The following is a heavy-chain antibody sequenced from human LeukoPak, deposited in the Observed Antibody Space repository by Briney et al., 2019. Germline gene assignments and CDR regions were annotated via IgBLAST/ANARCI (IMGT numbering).Heavy chain of an antibody. CDR3: ARGYKLGYSSGWSIFDY. CDR1: GYTSTSYD. V-gene: IGHV1-8*02. Sequence: ASVKVSCKASGYTSTSYDINWVRQATGQGLEWMGWINPNSGNTGYAQKFQGRVTMTRNTSINTAYMELSSLRSEDTAVYYCARGYKLGYSSGWSIFDYWGQGALVTVSS. D-gene: IGHD6-19*01. J-gene: IGHJ4*02. CDR2: INPNSGNT.